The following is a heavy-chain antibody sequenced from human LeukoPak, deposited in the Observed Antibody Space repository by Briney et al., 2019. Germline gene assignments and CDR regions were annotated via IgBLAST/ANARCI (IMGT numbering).Heavy chain of an antibody. CDR2: ISGSGGST. D-gene: IGHD2-2*01. J-gene: IGHJ6*03. V-gene: IGHV3-23*01. CDR1: GFTFSSYW. CDR3: AKDPRKVRVSVVPAARYMDV. Sequence: GGSLRLSCTVSGFTFSSYWMSWVRQAPGKGLEWVSAISGSGGSTYYADSVKGRFTISRDNSKNTLSLQMNSLRSEDTAVYYCAKDPRKVRVSVVPAARYMDVWGKGTTVTISS.